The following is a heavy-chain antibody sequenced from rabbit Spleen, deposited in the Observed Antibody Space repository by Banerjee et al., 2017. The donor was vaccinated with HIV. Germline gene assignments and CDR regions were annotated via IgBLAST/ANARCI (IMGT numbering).Heavy chain of an antibody. J-gene: IGHJ6*01. CDR3: ARDTATSFSTYGMDL. D-gene: IGHD1-1*01. V-gene: IGHV1S40*01. CDR2: TVGGRSTFT. CDR1: GFSFSSNDY. Sequence: QQLVESGGGLVKPGASLTLTCKASGFSFSSNDYMCWVRQAPGKGLEWIACTVGGRSTFTYYASWAKGRFTISKASSTTVTLQMTSLTAADTATYFCARDTATSFSTYGMDLWGPGTLVTVS.